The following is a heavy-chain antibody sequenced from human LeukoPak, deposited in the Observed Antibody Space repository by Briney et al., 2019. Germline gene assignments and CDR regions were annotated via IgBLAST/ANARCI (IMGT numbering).Heavy chain of an antibody. CDR1: GGTFSSYA. CDR2: VIPIFGTA. V-gene: IGHV1-69*05. CDR3: GRIRGRKYSSGWTNFDY. D-gene: IGHD6-19*01. Sequence: SVKVSCKASGGTFSSYAISWVRQAPGQGLEWMGGVIPIFGTANYAQKFQGRVTITTDESTSTAYMELSSLRSEDTAVYYCGRIRGRKYSSGWTNFDYWGQGTLVTVSS. J-gene: IGHJ4*02.